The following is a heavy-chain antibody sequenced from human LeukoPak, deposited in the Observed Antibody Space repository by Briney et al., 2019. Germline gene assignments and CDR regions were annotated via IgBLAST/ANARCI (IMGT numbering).Heavy chain of an antibody. D-gene: IGHD3-10*01. V-gene: IGHV4-61*02. CDR3: ARDRKTATMVLGGTSSYYYYYYMDV. Sequence: SETLSLTCTVSGGSISSGSYYWSWIRQPAGKGLEWIGRIYTSGSTNYNPSLKSRVTISVDTSKNQFSPKLSSVTAADTAVYYCARDRKTATMVLGGTSSYYYYYYMDVWGKGTTVTISS. J-gene: IGHJ6*03. CDR2: IYTSGST. CDR1: GGSISSGSYY.